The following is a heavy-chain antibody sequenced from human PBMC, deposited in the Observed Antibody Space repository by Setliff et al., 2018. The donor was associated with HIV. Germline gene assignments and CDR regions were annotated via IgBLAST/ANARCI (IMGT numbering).Heavy chain of an antibody. CDR2: IKQGGTEN. D-gene: IGHD2-2*01. CDR3: ARAALRYCTSTSCPRVDAFDI. CDR1: GFTFRSHW. V-gene: IGHV3-7*03. Sequence: GSLRLSCAASGFTFRSHWMSWVRQAPGKGLEWVANIKQGGTENYSVDSVKGRFTISRDNAKNSLYLQMNSVRADDTAVYYCARAALRYCTSTSCPRVDAFDIWGQGTMVTVSS. J-gene: IGHJ3*02.